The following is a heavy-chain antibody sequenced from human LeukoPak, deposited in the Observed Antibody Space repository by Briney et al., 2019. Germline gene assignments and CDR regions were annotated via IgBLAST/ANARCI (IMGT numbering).Heavy chain of an antibody. J-gene: IGHJ6*02. Sequence: GGSLRLSCETSGFIFSNAWMNWVRQAPGKGLEWVGRIKRKTDGGTTDYAVPVKDRFTISRDDSKNTLYLQMNSLKTEDTAVYYCTSPHSGRYKEPFYFYGRDVWGQGTTVTVSS. D-gene: IGHD1-26*01. CDR2: IKRKTDGGTT. CDR3: TSPHSGRYKEPFYFYGRDV. CDR1: GFIFSNAW. V-gene: IGHV3-15*01.